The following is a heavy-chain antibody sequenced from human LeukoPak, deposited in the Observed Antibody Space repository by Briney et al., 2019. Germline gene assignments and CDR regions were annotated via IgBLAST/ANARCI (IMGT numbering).Heavy chain of an antibody. CDR2: ISYDGSNK. J-gene: IGHJ4*02. V-gene: IGHV3-30*04. CDR1: GFTFSSYA. CDR3: AKSSRAVAGQFDY. Sequence: PGRSLRLSCAASGFTFSSYAMHGVRQAPGKGLEWVAVISYDGSNKYYADSVKGRFTISRDNSKNTLYLQMNSLRAEDTAVYYCAKSSRAVAGQFDYWGQGTLVTVSS. D-gene: IGHD6-19*01.